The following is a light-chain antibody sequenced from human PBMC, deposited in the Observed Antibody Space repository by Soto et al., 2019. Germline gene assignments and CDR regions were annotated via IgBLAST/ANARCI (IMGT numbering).Light chain of an antibody. CDR2: DTS. J-gene: IGKJ1*01. Sequence: EFVLRQSPATLSVSPGECTTVSCRASQGIGDTLAWYQHKPGQTPRLLIYDTSTRATGVPTRFSGSRSGTDFTLTINRLEPEDSAIYFCQHYISSQWTFGQWTFGQGPKVDIK. CDR1: QGIGDT. CDR3: QHYISSQWTFGQWT. V-gene: IGKV3-15*01.